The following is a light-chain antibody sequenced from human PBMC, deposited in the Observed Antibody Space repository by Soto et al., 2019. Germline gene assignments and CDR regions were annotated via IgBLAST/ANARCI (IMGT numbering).Light chain of an antibody. J-gene: IGKJ2*01. Sequence: EIVLTQFPCTLSFSPGERATLSCRPSQRLSSSYLFWYQQKPGQAPRLLIYAASRRATGIPDRFSGSGSATQYTLTISRLEPENSAVYYCQQQGTFCQGTQLEIK. CDR3: QQQGT. CDR1: QRLSSSY. CDR2: AAS. V-gene: IGKV3-20*01.